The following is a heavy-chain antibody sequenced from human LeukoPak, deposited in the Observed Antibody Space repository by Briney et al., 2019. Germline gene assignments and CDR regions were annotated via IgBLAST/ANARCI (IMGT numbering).Heavy chain of an antibody. J-gene: IGHJ4*02. D-gene: IGHD7-27*01. Sequence: SVKVSCKASGGTFSGYAISWVRQAPGQGLEWMGGIIPIFGTANYAQKFQDRVTMTRNTSISTAYMELSSLRSDDTAVYYCARGPPNWGYDYWGPGTLVTVSS. V-gene: IGHV1-69*05. CDR3: ARGPPNWGYDY. CDR2: IIPIFGTA. CDR1: GGTFSGYA.